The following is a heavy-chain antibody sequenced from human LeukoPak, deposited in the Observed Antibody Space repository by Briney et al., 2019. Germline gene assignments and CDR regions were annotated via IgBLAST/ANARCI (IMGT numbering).Heavy chain of an antibody. D-gene: IGHD2-21*02. CDR1: GGSFSGYY. CDR3: ARSYCGGDCYPPAAFDI. Sequence: PSETLSLTCAVYGGSFSGYYWSWIRQPPGKGLERIGEINHSGSTNYNPSLKSRVTISVDTSKNQFSLKLSSVTAADTAVYYCARSYCGGDCYPPAAFDIWGQGTMVTVSS. CDR2: INHSGST. J-gene: IGHJ3*02. V-gene: IGHV4-34*01.